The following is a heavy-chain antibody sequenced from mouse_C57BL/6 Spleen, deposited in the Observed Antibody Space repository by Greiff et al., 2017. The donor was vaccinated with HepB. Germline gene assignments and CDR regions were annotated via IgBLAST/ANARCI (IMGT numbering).Heavy chain of an antibody. D-gene: IGHD4-1*01. Sequence: QVQLQQSGPELVKPGASVKISCKASGYAFSSSWMNWVKQRPGKGLEWIGRIYPGDGATNYNGKFKGKATLTADKSSSTAYMQLSSLTSEDSAVYFCARFWDDRYFDVWGTGTTVTVSS. V-gene: IGHV1-82*01. CDR3: ARFWDDRYFDV. CDR1: GYAFSSSW. CDR2: IYPGDGAT. J-gene: IGHJ1*03.